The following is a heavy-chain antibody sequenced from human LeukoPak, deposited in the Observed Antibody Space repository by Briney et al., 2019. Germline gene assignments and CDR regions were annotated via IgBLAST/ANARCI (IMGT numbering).Heavy chain of an antibody. J-gene: IGHJ4*02. CDR2: ISSNGGST. D-gene: IGHD2-21*02. CDR1: GFTFSSYA. Sequence: QPGGSLRLSCAASGFTFSSYAMPWVRQAPGKGLEYVSAISSNGGSTYYANSVKGRFTISRDNSKNTLYLQMGSLRAEDVAVYYCARENRGDYASDYWGQGTLVTVSS. V-gene: IGHV3-64*01. CDR3: ARENRGDYASDY.